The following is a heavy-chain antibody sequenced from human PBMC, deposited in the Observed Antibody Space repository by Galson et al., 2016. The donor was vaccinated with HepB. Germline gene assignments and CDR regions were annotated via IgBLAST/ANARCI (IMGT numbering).Heavy chain of an antibody. CDR1: GFTFSSYS. D-gene: IGHD3/OR15-3a*01. CDR3: AADKDWAFGH. V-gene: IGHV3-48*02. CDR2: VRGSSIR. J-gene: IGHJ4*02. Sequence: SLRLSCAASGFTFSSYSMNWVRQAPGKGLEWVSYVRGSSIRSYADSVKGRFTISRDDAKNSLYLQMDSLTDEDTAVYYCAADKDWAFGHWGQGTLITVSS.